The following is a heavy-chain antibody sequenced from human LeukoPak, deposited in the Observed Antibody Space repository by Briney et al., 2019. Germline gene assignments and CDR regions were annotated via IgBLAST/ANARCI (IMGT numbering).Heavy chain of an antibody. V-gene: IGHV3-53*01. CDR3: ASEARGYSSSWRLTYYYYGMDV. Sequence: PGGSVRLSCAASGFTINSNDISWVRHAPWKGLEWVSDIYTGGSTYYADSVKGRFTISRDNSKNTLYLQMNSLRAEDTAVYYCASEARGYSSSWRLTYYYYGMDVWGQGTTVTVSS. D-gene: IGHD6-13*01. CDR2: IYTGGST. J-gene: IGHJ6*02. CDR1: GFTINSND.